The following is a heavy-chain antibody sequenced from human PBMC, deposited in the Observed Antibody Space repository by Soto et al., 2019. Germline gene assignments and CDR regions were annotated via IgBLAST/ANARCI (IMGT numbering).Heavy chain of an antibody. CDR1: GYTFTSYY. Sequence: ASVKVSCKASGYTFTSYYMHWVRQAPGQGLEWMGIINPSGGSTSYAQKFQGRVTMTRDTSTSTAYMELSSLRSEDTAVYYCARPIYGDNWFDPWGQGTLVTVSS. D-gene: IGHD4-17*01. V-gene: IGHV1-46*01. J-gene: IGHJ5*02. CDR3: ARPIYGDNWFDP. CDR2: INPSGGST.